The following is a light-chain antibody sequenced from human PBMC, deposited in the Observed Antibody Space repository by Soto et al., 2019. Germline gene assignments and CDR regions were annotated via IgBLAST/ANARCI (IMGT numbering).Light chain of an antibody. J-gene: IGLJ1*01. CDR3: SSYAGINNLGV. CDR1: SSDVGGYKC. Sequence: QSGLTQPPSASGSPGQSVTISCTGTSSDVGGYKCVSWYQQHPGKAPKLMIFEVNKRPSGVPDRFSGSKSGNTASLTVSGLQAEDEADYYCSSYAGINNLGVFGTGTKLTVL. V-gene: IGLV2-8*01. CDR2: EVN.